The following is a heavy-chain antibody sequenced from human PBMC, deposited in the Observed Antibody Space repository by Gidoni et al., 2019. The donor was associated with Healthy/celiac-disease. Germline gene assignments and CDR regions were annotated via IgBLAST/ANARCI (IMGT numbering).Heavy chain of an antibody. V-gene: IGHV3-33*01. D-gene: IGHD6-13*01. J-gene: IGHJ6*02. CDR3: ARAAAGPKMYYYYGMDV. CDR2: IWYDGSNK. CDR1: GFTFSSYG. Sequence: QVQLVESGGGVVQPGRSLRLSCAASGFTFSSYGMHWVRQAPGKGLEWVAVIWYDGSNKYYADSVKGRFTISRDNSKNTLYLQMNSLRAEDTAVYYCARAAAGPKMYYYYGMDVWGQGTTVTVSS.